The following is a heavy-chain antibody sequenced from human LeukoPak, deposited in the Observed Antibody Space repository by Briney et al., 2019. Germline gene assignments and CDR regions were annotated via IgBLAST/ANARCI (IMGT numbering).Heavy chain of an antibody. CDR3: ARGNTMVRGVIRPIDI. Sequence: PGGSLRLSCAASGFTFSSYSMNWVRQAPGEGLEWVSYISSSSSTIYYADSVKGRFTISRDNAKNSLYLQMNSLRAEDTAVYYCARGNTMVRGVIRPIDIWGQGTMVTVSS. J-gene: IGHJ3*02. V-gene: IGHV3-48*01. CDR2: ISSSSSTI. CDR1: GFTFSSYS. D-gene: IGHD3-10*01.